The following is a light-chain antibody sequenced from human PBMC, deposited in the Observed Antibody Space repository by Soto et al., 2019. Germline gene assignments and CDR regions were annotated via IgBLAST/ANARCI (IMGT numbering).Light chain of an antibody. V-gene: IGKV3-15*01. CDR1: QDISNK. Sequence: TQSPATLSVSPGERVTLSCRASQDISNKLAWYQQKPGQAPRRLIYGASLRATGIPGRFTGSGSGTEFALTISSLQSEDLATYYCQEYNRWFSFTFGKGTRLEI. J-gene: IGKJ5*01. CDR3: QEYNRWFSFT. CDR2: GAS.